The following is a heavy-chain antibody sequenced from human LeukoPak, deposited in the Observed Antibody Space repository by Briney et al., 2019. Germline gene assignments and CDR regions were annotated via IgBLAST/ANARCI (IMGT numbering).Heavy chain of an antibody. CDR3: ARHIPRGDNYFDC. CDR1: GFTFSDHW. D-gene: IGHD3-16*01. V-gene: IGHV3-7*01. Sequence: GGSLRLSCAASGFTFSDHWMTWVRQAPGKRLEWVANIKEDGSGKYYADSVKGRFTVSRDNAKNSLSLQMNSLGAEDTAVYYCARHIPRGDNYFDCWGQGTLVTVSS. CDR2: IKEDGSGK. J-gene: IGHJ4*02.